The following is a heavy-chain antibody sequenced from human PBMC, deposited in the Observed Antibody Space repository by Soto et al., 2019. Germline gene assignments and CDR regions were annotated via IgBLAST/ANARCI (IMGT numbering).Heavy chain of an antibody. CDR3: ARGHSYYDFWSGFREAYWFDP. CDR2: INHSGST. D-gene: IGHD3-3*01. Sequence: KASETLSLTCAVYGGSFSDDASSSDWYWNWIRQSPGKGLEWIGEINHSGSTNYNPSLKSRVTISVDTSKNQFSLKLSSVTAADTAVYYCARGHSYYDFWSGFREAYWFDPWGQGTLVTVSS. CDR1: GGSFSDDASSSDWY. J-gene: IGHJ5*02. V-gene: IGHV4-34*01.